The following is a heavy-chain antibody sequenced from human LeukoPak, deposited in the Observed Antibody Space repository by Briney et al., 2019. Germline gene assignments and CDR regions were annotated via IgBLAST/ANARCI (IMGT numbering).Heavy chain of an antibody. Sequence: GGSLRLSCAVSGINFRGYWMAWVRQAPGKGLEWVANMKQDGSEKYYVDSVKGRFTISRDNAKNSLYLEMNSLRVEDTAVYYCARDLGHTGYDLYDYWGQGTLVSVSS. J-gene: IGHJ4*02. D-gene: IGHD5-12*01. CDR1: GINFRGYW. CDR2: MKQDGSEK. CDR3: ARDLGHTGYDLYDY. V-gene: IGHV3-7*01.